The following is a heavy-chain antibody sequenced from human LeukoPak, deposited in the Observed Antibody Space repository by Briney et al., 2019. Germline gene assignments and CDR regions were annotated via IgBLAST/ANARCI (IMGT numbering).Heavy chain of an antibody. J-gene: IGHJ6*03. D-gene: IGHD1-20*01. CDR1: GYTFTSYY. CDR2: INPSGGST. V-gene: IGHV1-46*01. CDR3: ARGVKSNWNVGDYYYYMDV. Sequence: ASVKVSCKASGYTFTSYYMHWVRQAPGQGLEWMGIINPSGGSTSYAQKFQGRVTMTRDTSTSTVYMELSSLRSEDTAVYYCARGVKSNWNVGDYYYYMDVWGKGTTVTVSS.